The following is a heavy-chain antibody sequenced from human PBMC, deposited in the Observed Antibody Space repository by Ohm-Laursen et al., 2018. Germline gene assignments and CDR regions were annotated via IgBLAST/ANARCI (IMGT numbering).Heavy chain of an antibody. V-gene: IGHV3-23*01. CDR2: ISGSGGST. CDR3: AKVEDIVVVTAPYYFDY. J-gene: IGHJ4*02. D-gene: IGHD2-21*02. CDR1: GFTVSSDH. Sequence: SLRLSCTASGFTVSSDHMNWVRQAPGKGLEWVSGISGSGGSTYYADSVKGRFTISRDNSKNTLYLQMNSLRAEDTAVYYCAKVEDIVVVTAPYYFDYWGQGTLVTVFS.